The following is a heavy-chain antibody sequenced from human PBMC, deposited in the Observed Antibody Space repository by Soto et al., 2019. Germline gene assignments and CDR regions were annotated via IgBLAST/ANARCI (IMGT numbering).Heavy chain of an antibody. Sequence: QVQLVQSGAEVKKPGSSVKVSCKASGGTFSSYAISWVRQAPGQGLEWMGGIIPIFGTANYAQKFQGRVTITADQSTSTAYMELSSLRSEDTAGYYCAPGPYYYDSSGYYPPPHWGQGTLVTVSS. CDR1: GGTFSSYA. CDR2: IIPIFGTA. J-gene: IGHJ4*02. V-gene: IGHV1-69*01. CDR3: APGPYYYDSSGYYPPPH. D-gene: IGHD3-22*01.